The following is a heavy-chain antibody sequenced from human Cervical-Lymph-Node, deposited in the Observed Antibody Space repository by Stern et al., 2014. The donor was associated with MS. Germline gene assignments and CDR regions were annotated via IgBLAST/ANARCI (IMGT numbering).Heavy chain of an antibody. Sequence: VQLVESGGGVVQPGRSLRLSCAASGFVFRRYALHWVRQAPGQGLAWVALIAYDGRDKYYTDSVKGRFTVSRDNSNNTVDLEMNSLRLEDTAVYYCAKGGSGSYVDWGQGSLVTVSS. J-gene: IGHJ4*02. CDR3: AKGGSGSYVD. D-gene: IGHD1-26*01. V-gene: IGHV3-30*04. CDR2: IAYDGRDK. CDR1: GFVFRRYA.